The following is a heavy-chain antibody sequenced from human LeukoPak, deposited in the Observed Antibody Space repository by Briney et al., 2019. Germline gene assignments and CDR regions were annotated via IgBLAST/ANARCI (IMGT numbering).Heavy chain of an antibody. CDR3: ATSGYNFDY. V-gene: IGHV3-7*03. CDR1: GFTFSSYA. D-gene: IGHD5-18*01. J-gene: IGHJ4*02. Sequence: AGGSLRLSCAASGFTFSSYAMSWVRQAPGKGLEWVANIKQDGSEKHYVDSVKGRFAISRDNAKDSLYLQMNSLRIEATAVYYCATSGYNFDYWGQGTLVTVSS. CDR2: IKQDGSEK.